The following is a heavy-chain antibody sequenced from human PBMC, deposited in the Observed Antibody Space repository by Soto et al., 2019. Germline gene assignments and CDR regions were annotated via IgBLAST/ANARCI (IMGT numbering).Heavy chain of an antibody. Sequence: ASVKVSCKASGYTFTGYYMHWVRQAPGQGLEWMGWINPNIGRANYAQKFQGRVTMTADTSTSTAYMELSSLRSEDTAVYYCARRDSSGWTNFDYWGQGTLVTVSS. J-gene: IGHJ4*02. CDR3: ARRDSSGWTNFDY. CDR2: INPNIGRA. V-gene: IGHV1-2*02. CDR1: GYTFTGYY. D-gene: IGHD6-19*01.